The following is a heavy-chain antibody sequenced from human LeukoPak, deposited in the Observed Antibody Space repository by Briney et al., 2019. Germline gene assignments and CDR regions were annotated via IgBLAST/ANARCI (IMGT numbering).Heavy chain of an antibody. Sequence: SQTLSLTCTVSGGSISSGSYYWSWIRQPAGKGLEWIGRIYTSGSTNYNPSLKSRVTISVDTSKNQFSLKLSSVTAADTAVYYCARESGATDDYVWGSYRYTYFDYWGQGTLVTVSS. D-gene: IGHD3-16*02. CDR3: ARESGATDDYVWGSYRYTYFDY. V-gene: IGHV4-61*02. CDR1: GGSISSGSYY. J-gene: IGHJ4*02. CDR2: IYTSGST.